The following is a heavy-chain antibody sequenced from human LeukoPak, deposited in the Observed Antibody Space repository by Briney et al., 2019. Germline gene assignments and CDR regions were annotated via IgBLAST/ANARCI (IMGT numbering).Heavy chain of an antibody. V-gene: IGHV1-18*01. CDR1: GYRFSDYG. Sequence: ASVKVSCKTSGYRFSDYGISWVRQAPGRGLQWMGWINTYNGNTEYAQSLQGRATMTIDTATATAYLEVRSLISDDTAVYYCARGLGEGAKRDLDFWGQGTLVTVSS. CDR3: ARGLGEGAKRDLDF. J-gene: IGHJ4*02. D-gene: IGHD1-26*01. CDR2: INTYNGNT.